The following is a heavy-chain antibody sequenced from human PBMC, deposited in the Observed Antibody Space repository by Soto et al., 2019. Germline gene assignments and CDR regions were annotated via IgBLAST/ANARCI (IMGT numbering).Heavy chain of an antibody. V-gene: IGHV3-53*04. J-gene: IGHJ6*03. CDR1: GFTVSSNY. CDR2: IYSGGST. D-gene: IGHD5-12*01. Sequence: GGSLRLSCAASGFTVSSNYMSWVRQAPGKGLEWVSVIYSGGSTDYADSVKGRFTISRHNSKNTLYLQMNSMRAEDTAVYYCARDRYKEREYSGYDKGYYYYMDVWGKGTTVTVSS. CDR3: ARDRYKEREYSGYDKGYYYYMDV.